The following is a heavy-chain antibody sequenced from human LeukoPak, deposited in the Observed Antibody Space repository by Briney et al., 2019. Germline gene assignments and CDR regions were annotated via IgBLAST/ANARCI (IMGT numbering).Heavy chain of an antibody. CDR2: IIPIFATT. Sequence: SVKVSCKASGGTFSSYATSWVRQAPGQGLEWMGGIIPIFATTNYAQKFQGRVTITADESTSTAYMELSSLRSEDTAVYYCARDWTGLEPDAFDIWGQGTMVTVSS. CDR1: GGTFSSYA. CDR3: ARDWTGLEPDAFDI. V-gene: IGHV1-69*13. J-gene: IGHJ3*02. D-gene: IGHD3/OR15-3a*01.